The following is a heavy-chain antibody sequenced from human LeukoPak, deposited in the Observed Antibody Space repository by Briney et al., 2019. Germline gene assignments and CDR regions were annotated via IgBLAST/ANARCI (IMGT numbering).Heavy chain of an antibody. D-gene: IGHD2-2*01. CDR2: IRYDESKK. Sequence: GGSLRLSCAASGFTFSNFGMHWVRQAPGKGLEWVSFIRYDESKKYYADSVKGRFTISRDNSKNTLSLQMNSLRAEDTAVYYCAKRACSITSCYPYYFDNWGQGTLVTVSS. CDR1: GFTFSNFG. CDR3: AKRACSITSCYPYYFDN. V-gene: IGHV3-30*02. J-gene: IGHJ4*02.